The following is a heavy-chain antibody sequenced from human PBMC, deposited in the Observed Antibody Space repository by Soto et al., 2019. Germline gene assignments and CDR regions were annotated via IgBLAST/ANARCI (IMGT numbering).Heavy chain of an antibody. CDR1: GGTFSSNA. D-gene: IGHD3-10*01. J-gene: IGHJ4*02. CDR3: ARWSEEIGGCFDY. V-gene: IGHV1-69*01. Sequence: QVQLVQSGAEVKKPGSSVRVSCKASGGTFSSNAISWVRQAPGQGLEWMGGILPLFGTGKYAQKFLGRVTVSADESTNTAYMEPRDPRADTTAGYYCARWSEEIGGCFDYWGQRTLVTVSS. CDR2: ILPLFGTG.